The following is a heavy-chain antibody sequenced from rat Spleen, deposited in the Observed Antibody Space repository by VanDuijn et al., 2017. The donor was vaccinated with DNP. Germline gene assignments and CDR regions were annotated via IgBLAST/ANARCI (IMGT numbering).Heavy chain of an antibody. V-gene: IGHV5-27*01. CDR2: ITNSGGST. J-gene: IGHJ2*01. CDR1: GFTFSNYG. Sequence: EVQLVESGGGLVQPGRSLKLSCAASGFTFSNYGMAWVRQAPTKGLEWVASITNSGGSTYYRDSVKGRFTISRDNAKSTLYLQMDSLRSEDTATYYCTTDHLLIGTTPFDYWGQGVMVTVSS. D-gene: IGHD1-5*01. CDR3: TTDHLLIGTTPFDY.